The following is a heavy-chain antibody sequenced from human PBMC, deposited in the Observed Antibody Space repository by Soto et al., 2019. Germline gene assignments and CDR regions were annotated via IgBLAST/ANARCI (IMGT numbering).Heavy chain of an antibody. CDR3: TTVYYYDSSGYYRYVDY. Sequence: GGSLRLSCAASGFTFSNAWMNWVRQAPGKGLEWVGRIKSKTDGGTTDYAAPVKGRFTISRDDSKNTLYLQMNSLKTEDTAVYYCTTVYYYDSSGYYRYVDYWGQGTLVTVSS. J-gene: IGHJ4*02. CDR2: IKSKTDGGTT. CDR1: GFTFSNAW. D-gene: IGHD3-22*01. V-gene: IGHV3-15*07.